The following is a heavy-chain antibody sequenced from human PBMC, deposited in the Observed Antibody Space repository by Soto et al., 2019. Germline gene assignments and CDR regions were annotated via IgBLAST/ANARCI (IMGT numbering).Heavy chain of an antibody. V-gene: IGHV4-38-2*01. Sequence: SETLSLTCLVSGYSVSSDSYWSWIRQSPGKGLEWIVTMYHGGTTSYNPSLMSRVTTSLDTSNKQFSLKLSSVTAADTAIYYCARVDVMVVAGSTFDYWGQGIPVTVSS. CDR1: GYSVSSDSY. CDR3: ARVDVMVVAGSTFDY. D-gene: IGHD2-15*01. CDR2: MYHGGTT. J-gene: IGHJ4*02.